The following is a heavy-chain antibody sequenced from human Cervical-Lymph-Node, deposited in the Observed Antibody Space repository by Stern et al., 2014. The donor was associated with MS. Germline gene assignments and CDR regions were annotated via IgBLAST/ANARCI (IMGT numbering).Heavy chain of an antibody. D-gene: IGHD1-1*01. CDR2: AIPNFGTT. CDR3: ARDNDDNGMDV. Sequence: DQLVESGAEVKNPGSSVKVACMASGGTFSDYGVSWVRQAPGQGLDWMGGAIPNFGTTNYAQKFQGRVAITADNSMSTVYMELTGLTSADTAVYYCARDNDDNGMDVWGQGTTVTVSS. CDR1: GGTFSDYG. V-gene: IGHV1-69*06. J-gene: IGHJ6*02.